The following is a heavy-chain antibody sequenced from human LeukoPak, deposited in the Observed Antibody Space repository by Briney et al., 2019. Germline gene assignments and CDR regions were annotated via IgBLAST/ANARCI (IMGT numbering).Heavy chain of an antibody. CDR1: GGTFSSYA. V-gene: IGHV1-69*06. Sequence: ASVKVSCKASGGTFSSYAISWVRQAPGQGLEWMGRIIPIFGTANYAQKFQGRVTMTEDTSTDTAYMELSSLRSEDTAVYYCATDRWYYDSSGQNLKNWFDPWGQGTLVTVSS. D-gene: IGHD3-22*01. CDR3: ATDRWYYDSSGQNLKNWFDP. CDR2: IIPIFGTA. J-gene: IGHJ5*02.